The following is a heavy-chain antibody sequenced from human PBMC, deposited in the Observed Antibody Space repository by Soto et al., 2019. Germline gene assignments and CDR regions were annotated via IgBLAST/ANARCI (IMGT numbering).Heavy chain of an antibody. V-gene: IGHV1-8*01. CDR1: GYTFTSYD. D-gene: IGHD2-2*01. J-gene: IGHJ4*02. CDR3: ARGRRPGVPAAIRTYYFDY. Sequence: ASVKVSCKASGYTFTSYDINWVRQATGQGLEWMGWMNPNSGNTGYAQKFQGRVTMTRNTSISTAYMELSSLRSEDTAVYYCARGRRPGVPAAIRTYYFDYWGQGTLVTVSS. CDR2: MNPNSGNT.